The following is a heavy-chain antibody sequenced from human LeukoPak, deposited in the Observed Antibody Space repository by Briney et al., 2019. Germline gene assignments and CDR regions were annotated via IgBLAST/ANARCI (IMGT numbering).Heavy chain of an antibody. V-gene: IGHV3-30*03. CDR2: ISYDGSNK. CDR1: GFTFSSYG. Sequence: GGSLRLSCAASGFTFSSYGMHWVRQAPGKGLEWVAVISYDGSNKYYADSVKGRFTISRDNSKNTLYLQMNSLRVEDTAVYYCATLPYYYDSSGSYYFDYWGQGTLVTISS. D-gene: IGHD3-22*01. J-gene: IGHJ4*02. CDR3: ATLPYYYDSSGSYYFDY.